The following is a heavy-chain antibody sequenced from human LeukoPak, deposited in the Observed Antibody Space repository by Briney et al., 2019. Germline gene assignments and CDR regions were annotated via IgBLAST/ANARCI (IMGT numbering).Heavy chain of an antibody. CDR2: IIPIFGTA. Sequence: GASVKVSCKASGGTFSSYAISWVRQAPGQGLEWMGGIIPIFGTANYAQKFQGRVTITADESTSTAYMELSSLRSEDTAVYYCARSVGGWLGYSSSRVPDAFDIWGQGTMVTVSS. D-gene: IGHD6-13*01. J-gene: IGHJ3*02. V-gene: IGHV1-69*13. CDR3: ARSVGGWLGYSSSRVPDAFDI. CDR1: GGTFSSYA.